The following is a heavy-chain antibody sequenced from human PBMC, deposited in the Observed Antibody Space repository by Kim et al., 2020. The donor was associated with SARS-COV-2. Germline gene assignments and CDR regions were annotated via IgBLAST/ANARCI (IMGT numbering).Heavy chain of an antibody. CDR3: AKGGIRFDP. Sequence: GGSLRLSCAASGFTVSTSAMSWVRQAPGKGLEWVSAISDSGGSTYYASSVKGRFTISRDNSKNTLYMQMISLRAEDTAVYYCAKGGIRFDPWGQGILVTV. D-gene: IGHD3-16*01. CDR1: GFTVSTSA. V-gene: IGHV3-23*01. J-gene: IGHJ5*02. CDR2: ISDSGGST.